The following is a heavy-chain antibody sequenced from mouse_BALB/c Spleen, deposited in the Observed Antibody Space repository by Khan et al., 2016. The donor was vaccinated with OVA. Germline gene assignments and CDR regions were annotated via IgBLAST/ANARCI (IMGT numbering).Heavy chain of an antibody. Sequence: EVELVESGGGLVKPGGSLKLSCAASGFTFSSYTMSWVCQTPEKRLEWVATISSGGTYTYYVDSVEGRFTLSRDNAKNTLYLEMTSLKSEDTAIYYCTRGEGYYGNPYAIDFWGQGTSVTVSS. CDR2: ISSGGTYT. CDR3: TRGEGYYGNPYAIDF. V-gene: IGHV5-6-4*01. D-gene: IGHD2-1*01. J-gene: IGHJ4*01. CDR1: GFTFSSYT.